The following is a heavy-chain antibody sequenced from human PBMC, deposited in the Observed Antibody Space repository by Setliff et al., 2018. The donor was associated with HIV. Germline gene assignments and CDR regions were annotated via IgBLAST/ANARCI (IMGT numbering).Heavy chain of an antibody. J-gene: IGHJ4*02. CDR3: LRERNFWSRSPG. CDR1: GFTFSSYW. V-gene: IGHV3-7*04. D-gene: IGHD3-3*01. Sequence: PGGSLRLSCAASGFTFSSYWMSWVRQAPGKGLEWVANIKQDGSEKYYVDSVKGRFTISRDNAKNSLSLQMNSLRAEDTAVYYCLRERNFWSRSPGWGQGTLVTVS. CDR2: IKQDGSEK.